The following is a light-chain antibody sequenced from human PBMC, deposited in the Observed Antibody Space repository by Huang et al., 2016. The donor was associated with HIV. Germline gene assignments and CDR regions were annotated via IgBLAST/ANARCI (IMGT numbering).Light chain of an antibody. CDR2: GTF. CDR3: QQYGGSPT. J-gene: IGKJ5*01. V-gene: IGKV3-20*01. Sequence: ENVLTQSPGTLSLSPGESATLSCRATETVRDNYLAWFQQKPGQPPRLVIHGTFSRATGFPDRFSGSGSGTDFTLTISRLEPEDFAVYYCQQYGGSPTFGQGTRLEIK. CDR1: ETVRDNY.